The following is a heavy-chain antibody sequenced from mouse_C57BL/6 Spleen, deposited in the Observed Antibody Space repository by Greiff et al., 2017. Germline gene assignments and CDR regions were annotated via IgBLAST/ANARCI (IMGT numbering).Heavy chain of an antibody. D-gene: IGHD2-4*01. J-gene: IGHJ2*01. CDR2: ISDGGSYT. CDR3: ARRGGDYETVYFDY. V-gene: IGHV5-4*03. Sequence: EVKLMESGGGLVKPGGSLKLSCAASGFTFSSYAMSWVRQTPEKRLEWVATISDGGSYTYYPDNVKGRFTISRDNAKNNLYLQMSHLKSEDTAMYYCARRGGDYETVYFDYWGQGTTLTVSS. CDR1: GFTFSSYA.